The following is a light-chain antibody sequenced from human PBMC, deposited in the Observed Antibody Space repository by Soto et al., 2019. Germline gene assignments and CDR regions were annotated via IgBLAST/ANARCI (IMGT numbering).Light chain of an antibody. V-gene: IGLV2-14*03. J-gene: IGLJ1*01. CDR3: SSYTSSITRV. Sequence: QSVLTQPASVSGSPGQSITISCTGTSSDVGGYNYVSWYQQHPDKAPKLMIYHVSNRPSGVSNRFSGSKSGNTASLTISGLQAEDEADYYCSSYTSSITRVFGTGTKLTVL. CDR1: SSDVGGYNY. CDR2: HVS.